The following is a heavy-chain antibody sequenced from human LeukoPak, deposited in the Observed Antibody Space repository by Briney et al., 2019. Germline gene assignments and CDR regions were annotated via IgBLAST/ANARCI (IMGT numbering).Heavy chain of an antibody. CDR2: IHPNSGDT. CDR3: ARARGYGGTSDTFDI. D-gene: IGHD4-17*01. V-gene: IGHV1-2*02. CDR1: GYTFTANY. J-gene: IGHJ3*02. Sequence: ASVKVSSKPSGYTFTANYIHWVRQAPGQGLEWMGRIHPNSGDTSFAQQFQGGVTMTRDTSISTAYMELSSLRSDDTAVYYCARARGYGGTSDTFDIWGQGTMVTVSS.